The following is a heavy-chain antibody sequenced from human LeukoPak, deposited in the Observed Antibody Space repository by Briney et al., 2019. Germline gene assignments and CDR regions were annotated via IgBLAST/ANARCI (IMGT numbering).Heavy chain of an antibody. D-gene: IGHD1-7*01. CDR3: ARIITGTDFAFDY. CDR1: GGSISNYY. V-gene: IGHV4-59*08. Sequence: SETLSLTCRVSGGSISNYYWSWIRQPPGKGLEWIGYTYYSGSTNYNPSLKSRVTISVDTSKNQFSLKLRSVTAADTAVYYCARIITGTDFAFDYWGQGTLVTVSS. CDR2: TYYSGST. J-gene: IGHJ4*02.